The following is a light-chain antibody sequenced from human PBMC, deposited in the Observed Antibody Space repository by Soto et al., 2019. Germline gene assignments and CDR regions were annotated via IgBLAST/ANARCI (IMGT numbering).Light chain of an antibody. CDR1: SSNIGANYD. J-gene: IGLJ2*01. CDR3: QSHDSKLDSVV. V-gene: IGLV1-40*01. CDR2: GNT. Sequence: QSVLTQPTSVSGAPGQTVTISCTGSSSNIGANYDVNWHQQLPGTAPKVLIYGNTNRPSGVPDRFSASKSGTSASLGIAGLQAEDEADYYCQSHDSKLDSVVFGGGTQLTVL.